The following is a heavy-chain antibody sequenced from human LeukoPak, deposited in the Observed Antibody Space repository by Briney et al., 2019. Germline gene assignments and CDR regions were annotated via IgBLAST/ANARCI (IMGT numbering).Heavy chain of an antibody. Sequence: PSETLSLTGSVSGGSIRNYYWTWIRQPPGKGLEWIGHVSNSGSTKYNPSLKSRVTISIDTSKKHFSLKLSSVTAADTAVYYCASRAYYDSSGLDYWGQGILVTVSS. CDR1: GGSIRNYY. CDR3: ASRAYYDSSGLDY. J-gene: IGHJ4*02. V-gene: IGHV4-59*08. D-gene: IGHD3-22*01. CDR2: VSNSGST.